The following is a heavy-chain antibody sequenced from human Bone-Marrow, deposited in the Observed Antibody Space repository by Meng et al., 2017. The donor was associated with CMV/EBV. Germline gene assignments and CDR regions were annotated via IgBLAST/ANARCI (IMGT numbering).Heavy chain of an antibody. J-gene: IGHJ6*02. CDR2: INPNSGGT. CDR3: ARADYIAAAGDYYYGMDG. CDR1: GYTFTGYY. V-gene: IGHV1-2*02. Sequence: ASVKVSCKASGYTFTGYYMHWVRQAPGQGLEWMGWINPNSGGTNYAQKFQGRVTMTRDTSISTAYMELSRLRSDDTAVYYCARADYIAAAGDYYYGMDGWGQGTTVTVSS. D-gene: IGHD6-13*01.